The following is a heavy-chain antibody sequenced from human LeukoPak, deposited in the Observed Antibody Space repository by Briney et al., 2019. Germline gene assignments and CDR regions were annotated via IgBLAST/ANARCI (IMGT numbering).Heavy chain of an antibody. D-gene: IGHD3-10*01. Sequence: PGGSLRLSCEASGLTFSSYSMNWVRQAPGEGLEWISYISSLSGTINYADSVKGRFTISRDNAKNSLYLQMNSLRAEDTAVYYCARGLWPPGTADYWGQGTLVTVSS. CDR2: ISSLSGTI. V-gene: IGHV3-48*04. CDR3: ARGLWPPGTADY. CDR1: GLTFSSYS. J-gene: IGHJ4*02.